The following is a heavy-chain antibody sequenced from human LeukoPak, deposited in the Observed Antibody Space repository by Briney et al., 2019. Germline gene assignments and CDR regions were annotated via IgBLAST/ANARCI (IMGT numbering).Heavy chain of an antibody. D-gene: IGHD7-27*01. CDR3: ARGANWGSPDY. V-gene: IGHV4-59*01. CDR1: GGSISSDY. J-gene: IGHJ4*02. CDR2: IYYSGTT. Sequence: KPSETLSLTCTVSGGSISSDYWSWIRQSTGKGLEWIGYIYYSGTTSYNPSLKSRVTISLDTSKNQFSLKLSSVTAADTAAYYCARGANWGSPDYWGQGTLVTVSS.